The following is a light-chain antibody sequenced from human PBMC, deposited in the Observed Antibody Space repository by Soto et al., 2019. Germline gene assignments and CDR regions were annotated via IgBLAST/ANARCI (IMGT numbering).Light chain of an antibody. CDR3: SSYAGSGSVV. Sequence: QSALTQPASVSRSPGQSISISCTGTSSDVGSYNLVSWYQQHPGKAPKLMIYEGSKRPSGVSNRFSGSKSGNTASLTISGLQAEDEADYYCSSYAGSGSVVFGGGTKLTVL. CDR1: SSDVGSYNL. V-gene: IGLV2-23*01. J-gene: IGLJ2*01. CDR2: EGS.